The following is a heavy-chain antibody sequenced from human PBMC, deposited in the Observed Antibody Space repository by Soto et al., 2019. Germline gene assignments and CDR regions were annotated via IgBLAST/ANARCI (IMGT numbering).Heavy chain of an antibody. CDR1: GYTFYSHS. CDR3: ARCIQGDYYYGMDV. D-gene: IGHD5-18*01. CDR2: INGDYGNT. J-gene: IGHJ6*02. V-gene: IGHV1-18*01. Sequence: QAQLVQSGAEVKKPGASVKVSCKASGYTFYSHSISWVRQAPGQGLEWMGRINGDYGNTQYAQKFRGRDTMTTDTTTTTVYMEQTNLRSDDTAVYYCARCIQGDYYYGMDVWGQGTTVTVSS.